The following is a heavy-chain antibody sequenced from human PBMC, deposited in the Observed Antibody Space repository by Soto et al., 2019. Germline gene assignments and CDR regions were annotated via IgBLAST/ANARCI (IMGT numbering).Heavy chain of an antibody. D-gene: IGHD3-16*01. CDR3: ARDLSMISN. CDR1: GGTFSSYT. V-gene: IGHV1-69*08. J-gene: IGHJ4*02. Sequence: QVQLVQSGAEVKKTGSSVKVSCKASGGTFSSYTISWVREAPGQGLEWMGRIIPILGIANYAQKFQGRVTITADKSTSTAYMELSSLRSEDTAVYYWARDLSMISNWGQGTLVTVSS. CDR2: IIPILGIA.